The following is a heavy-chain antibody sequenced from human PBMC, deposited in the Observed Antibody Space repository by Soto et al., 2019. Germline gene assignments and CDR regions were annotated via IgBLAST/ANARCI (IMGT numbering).Heavy chain of an antibody. CDR2: IIPIFGTA. CDR3: ARSYDSSGYYRIDY. J-gene: IGHJ4*02. Sequence: QVQLVQSGAEVKKPGSSVKVSCKASGGTFSSYAISWVRQAPGQGLEWMGGIIPIFGTANYAQKFQGRVTITADESTSTDYMELSSLRSEDTAVYYCARSYDSSGYYRIDYWGQGTLVTVSS. D-gene: IGHD3-22*01. V-gene: IGHV1-69*12. CDR1: GGTFSSYA.